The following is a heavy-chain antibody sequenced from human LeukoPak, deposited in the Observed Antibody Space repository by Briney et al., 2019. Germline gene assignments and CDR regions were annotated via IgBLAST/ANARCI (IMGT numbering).Heavy chain of an antibody. D-gene: IGHD5-12*01. J-gene: IGHJ4*02. CDR1: GFTFTSYS. V-gene: IGHV3-21*04. CDR2: ISSSRSYI. CDR3: AKPKTGYSGYDFDY. Sequence: GGSLRLSCAASGFTFTSYSMNWVRQAPGKGLEWVSSISSSRSYIYYADSVKGRFTISRDNAKNSLYLQMNSLRAEDTAVYYCAKPKTGYSGYDFDYWGQGTLVTVSS.